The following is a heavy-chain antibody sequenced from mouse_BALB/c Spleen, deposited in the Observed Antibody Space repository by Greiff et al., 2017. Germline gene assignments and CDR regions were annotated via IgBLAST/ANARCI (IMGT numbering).Heavy chain of an antibody. CDR3: ATYYRYDDAMDY. V-gene: IGHV5-6*01. D-gene: IGHD2-14*01. CDR1: GFTFSSYA. Sequence: EVQLVESGGGLVKPGGSLKLSCAASGFTFSSYAMSWVRQTPEKRLEWVASISDGGSYTYYPDSVKGRFTISRDNAKNNLYLQMSSLKSEDTAMYYCATYYRYDDAMDYWGQGTSVTVSS. J-gene: IGHJ4*01. CDR2: ISDGGSYT.